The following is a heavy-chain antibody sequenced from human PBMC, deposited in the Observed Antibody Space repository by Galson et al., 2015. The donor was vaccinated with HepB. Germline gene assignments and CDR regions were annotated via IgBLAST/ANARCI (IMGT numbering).Heavy chain of an antibody. CDR3: ARGGERRYDFWSGYHSANYYYYGMDV. D-gene: IGHD3-3*01. V-gene: IGHV1-69*13. CDR2: IIPIFGTA. J-gene: IGHJ6*02. CDR1: GGTFSSYA. Sequence: SVKVSCKASGGTFSSYAISWVRQAPGQGLEWMGGIIPIFGTANYAQKFQGRVTITADESTSTAYMELSSLRSEDTAVYYCARGGERRYDFWSGYHSANYYYYGMDVWGQGTTVTVSS.